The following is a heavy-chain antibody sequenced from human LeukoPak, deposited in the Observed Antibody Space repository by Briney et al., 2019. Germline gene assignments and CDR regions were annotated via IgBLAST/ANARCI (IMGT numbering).Heavy chain of an antibody. CDR3: AKGGYRRVGATTVDY. CDR2: IYSGGST. D-gene: IGHD1-26*01. V-gene: IGHV3-66*02. Sequence: GGSLRLSCAASGFTVSSNYMSWVRQAPGKGLEWVSVIYSGGSTYYADSVKGRFTISRDNSKNTLYLQMNSLRAENTAVYYCAKGGYRRVGATTVDYWGQGTLVTVSS. CDR1: GFTVSSNY. J-gene: IGHJ4*02.